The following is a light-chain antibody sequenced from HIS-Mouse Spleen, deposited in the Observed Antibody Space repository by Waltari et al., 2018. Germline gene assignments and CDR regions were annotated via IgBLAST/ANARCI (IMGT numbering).Light chain of an antibody. V-gene: IGLV2-14*03. J-gene: IGLJ2*01. CDR3: SSYTSSSFNVV. CDR1: SSDVAGYNY. Sequence: QSALTQPAAVSGSPGQSSTISGTGTSSDVAGYNYVSWYQQHPGNAPKLLIYDVSNRPSGVSNRFSGSKSGNTASLTISGLQAEDEADYYCSSYTSSSFNVVFGGGTKLTVL. CDR2: DVS.